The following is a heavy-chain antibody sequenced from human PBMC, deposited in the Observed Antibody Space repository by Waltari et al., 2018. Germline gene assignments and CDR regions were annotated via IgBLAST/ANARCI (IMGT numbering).Heavy chain of an antibody. CDR2: IDPEDGET. D-gene: IGHD6-19*01. CDR1: GYTLTELS. J-gene: IGHJ5*02. CDR3: ATAVAGYNWFDP. V-gene: IGHV1-24*01. Sequence: QVQLVQSGAEVKKPGASVKVSCKVSGYTLTELSMHWVRQAPGKELEWMGGIDPEDGETIYAQKFRGRVTMTEDTSTDTAYMELSSLGSEDAAVYYCATAVAGYNWFDPWGQGTLVTVSS.